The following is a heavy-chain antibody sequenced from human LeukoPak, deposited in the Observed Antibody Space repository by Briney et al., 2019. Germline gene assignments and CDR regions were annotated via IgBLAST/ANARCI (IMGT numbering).Heavy chain of an antibody. CDR2: RSHSGSA. V-gene: IGHV4-61*01. CDR1: GGSVSSGTYY. J-gene: IGHJ4*02. D-gene: IGHD6-19*01. CDR3: ARSDYSSGWFDFDC. Sequence: PSETLSLTCTVSGGSVSSGTYYWNWIRQPPGQGLEWIGYRSHSGSANYTPSLKSRVTISLDTSKNQFSLRLSSVTAADTAIYYCARSDYSSGWFDFDCWGQGALVTVSS.